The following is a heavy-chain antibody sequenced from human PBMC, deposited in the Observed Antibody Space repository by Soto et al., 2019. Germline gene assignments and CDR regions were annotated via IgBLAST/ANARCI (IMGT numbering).Heavy chain of an antibody. CDR3: ARDRSGQGNWNYDTFDL. CDR2: FIPMFGTA. D-gene: IGHD1-7*01. CDR1: GGTFSSLG. Sequence: QVQLVQSGAEVKKPGSSLKVSCRASGGTFSSLGISWVRQGPRQGLEWLGGFIPMFGTANYPLKFQGRVTLSANDSTSTAYMELSSLTSEDTAMYFCARDRSGQGNWNYDTFDLWGRGTMVTVSS. J-gene: IGHJ3*01. V-gene: IGHV1-69*01.